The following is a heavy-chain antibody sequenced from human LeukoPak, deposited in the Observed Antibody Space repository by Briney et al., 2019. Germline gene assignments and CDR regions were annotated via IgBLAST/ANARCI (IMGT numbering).Heavy chain of an antibody. CDR2: IIPIFGTA. J-gene: IGHJ4*02. Sequence: AASVKVSCKASGGTFSSYAISWVRQAPGQGLEWMGRIIPIFGTANYAQKFQGRVTITTDESTNTAYMELSSLRSEDTAVYYCARDCSSSWYKGGYYFDYWGQGTLVTVSS. CDR1: GGTFSSYA. V-gene: IGHV1-69*05. D-gene: IGHD6-13*01. CDR3: ARDCSSSWYKGGYYFDY.